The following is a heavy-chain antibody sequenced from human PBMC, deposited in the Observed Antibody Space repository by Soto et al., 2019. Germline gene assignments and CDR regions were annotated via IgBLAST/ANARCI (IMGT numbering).Heavy chain of an antibody. J-gene: IGHJ1*01. CDR3: ARCPPSFASGSEVAGTDPYFQH. D-gene: IGHD6-19*01. CDR2: IIPIFGTA. Sequence: QVQLVQSGAEVKKPGASVKVSCKASGGTFSSYAISWVRQAPGQGLEWMGGIIPIFGTANYAQKFQGRVTSNGDESTSTAYMELSSLRSEDTAVYSCARCPPSFASGSEVAGTDPYFQHWGQGTLVTVSS. CDR1: GGTFSSYA. V-gene: IGHV1-69*01.